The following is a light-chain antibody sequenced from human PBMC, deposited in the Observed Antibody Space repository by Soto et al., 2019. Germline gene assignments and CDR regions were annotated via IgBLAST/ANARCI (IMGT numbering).Light chain of an antibody. CDR3: QQYNSYPYT. J-gene: IGKJ2*01. CDR1: QSISSS. CDR2: DGS. V-gene: IGKV1-5*01. Sequence: DIQMTQSPSSLSASVGDRVTITCRASQSISSSLAWYQQKSGKAPELLIYDGSNLESGEPSRFSGSGSGTEFTLTINRLQPDDFATYYCQQYNSYPYTFGQGTKLEIK.